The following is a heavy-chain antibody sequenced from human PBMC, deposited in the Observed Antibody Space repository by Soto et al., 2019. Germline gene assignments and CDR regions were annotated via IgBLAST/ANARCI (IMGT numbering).Heavy chain of an antibody. Sequence: GESLKISCKGSGYTFTTYWITWVRQTPGKGLEWMGRIDPGNSYTSYNPSFQGHVTLSADMSISTAYLQWSGLKASDTAMYYCARRGVVIIRSYYFAYWGQGTLVTVSS. J-gene: IGHJ4*02. V-gene: IGHV5-10-1*01. CDR2: IDPGNSYT. CDR3: ARRGVVIIRSYYFAY. CDR1: GYTFTTYW. D-gene: IGHD3-3*01.